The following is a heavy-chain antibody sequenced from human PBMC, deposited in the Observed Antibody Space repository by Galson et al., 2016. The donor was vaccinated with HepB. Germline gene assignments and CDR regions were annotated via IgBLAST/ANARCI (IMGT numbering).Heavy chain of an antibody. CDR3: ARQSSRAQWFYQFDS. CDR2: VHYGDTT. CDR1: GDSVKSSSYY. D-gene: IGHD3-22*01. V-gene: IGHV4-39*01. J-gene: IGHJ4*02. Sequence: SETLSLTCTVSGDSVKSSSYYWAWIRQAPGKGLEWIGSVHYGDTTYYNSPLKSRVTLSVDASKNQFYLRVTSLKAADTGVYFCARQSSRAQWFYQFDSWGQGTLVTVSS.